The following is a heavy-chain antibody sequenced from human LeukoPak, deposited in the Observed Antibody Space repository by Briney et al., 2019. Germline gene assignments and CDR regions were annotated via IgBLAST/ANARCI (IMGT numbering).Heavy chain of an antibody. D-gene: IGHD2-15*01. V-gene: IGHV3-66*01. Sequence: GGSLRLSCAASGFTVSSNYMSWVRQAPGKGLEWVSVIYSGGSTYYADSVKGRFTISRDNSKNTLYLQMNSLRAEDTAVYYCARRYCSGGSCYPFDYWGQGTLVTVSS. J-gene: IGHJ4*02. CDR2: IYSGGST. CDR1: GFTVSSNY. CDR3: ARRYCSGGSCYPFDY.